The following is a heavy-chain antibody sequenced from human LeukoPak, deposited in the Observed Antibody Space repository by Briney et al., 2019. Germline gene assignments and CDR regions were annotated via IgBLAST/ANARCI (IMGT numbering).Heavy chain of an antibody. J-gene: IGHJ4*02. CDR3: ARDTRSAGTPSDY. D-gene: IGHD6-13*01. CDR2: IWYDGSNK. CDR1: GFTFSSYD. Sequence: GGSLRLSCAASGFTFSSYDMHWVRQAPGKGLEWVAVIWYDGSNKYYADSVKGRFTISRNNSKNTLYLQMNSLRAEDTAVYYCARDTRSAGTPSDYWGQGTLVTVSS. V-gene: IGHV3-33*01.